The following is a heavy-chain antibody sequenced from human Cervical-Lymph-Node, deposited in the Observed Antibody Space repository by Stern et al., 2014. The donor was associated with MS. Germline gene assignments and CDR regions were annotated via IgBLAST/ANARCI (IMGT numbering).Heavy chain of an antibody. CDR2: INTYNGKT. D-gene: IGHD1-1*01. Sequence: QVQLVESGAEVKKPGASMKISCQASGYTFSTFGINWVRQAPGPGLEWRGRINTYNGKTNYAQELQDRITVTRDTSANTAYMELRSLRSDDTAIYYCARDTTWGFFDLWGRGSLVTVSS. CDR1: GYTFSTFG. CDR3: ARDTTWGFFDL. J-gene: IGHJ2*01. V-gene: IGHV1-18*01.